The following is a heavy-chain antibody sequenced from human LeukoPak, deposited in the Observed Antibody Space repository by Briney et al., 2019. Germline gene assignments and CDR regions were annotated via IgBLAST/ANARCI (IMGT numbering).Heavy chain of an antibody. Sequence: SVKVSCKASGYTFTSYYMHWVRQAPGQGLEWMGGIIPIFGTANYAQKFQGRVTITADESTSTAYMELSSLRSEDTAVYYCARVKAPYYYDSSGYYFSYWGQGTLVTVSS. D-gene: IGHD3-22*01. J-gene: IGHJ4*02. CDR2: IIPIFGTA. CDR3: ARVKAPYYYDSSGYYFSY. CDR1: GYTFTSYY. V-gene: IGHV1-69*13.